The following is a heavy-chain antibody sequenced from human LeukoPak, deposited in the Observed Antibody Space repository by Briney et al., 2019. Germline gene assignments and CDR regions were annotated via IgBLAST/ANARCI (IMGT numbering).Heavy chain of an antibody. Sequence: GGSLRLSCAASGFTFSSYAMSWVRQAPGKGLEWVAVIWYDGSNKYYADSVKGRFTISRDNSKNTLYLQMNSLRAEDTAVYYCARGKGGINAFDIWGQGTMVTVSS. CDR1: GFTFSSYA. D-gene: IGHD1-26*01. J-gene: IGHJ3*02. V-gene: IGHV3-33*08. CDR3: ARGKGGINAFDI. CDR2: IWYDGSNK.